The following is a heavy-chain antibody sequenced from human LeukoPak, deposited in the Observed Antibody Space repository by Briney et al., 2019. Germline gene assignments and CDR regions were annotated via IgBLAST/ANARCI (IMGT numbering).Heavy chain of an antibody. J-gene: IGHJ4*02. V-gene: IGHV4-34*01. D-gene: IGHD5-24*01. CDR3: ARIWDGYLIDY. CDR2: INHSGST. CDR1: GGSFSGYY. Sequence: PSETLSLTCAVYGGSFSGYYWSWIRQPPGKGLEWIGEINHSGSTNYNPSLKSRVTISVDTSKNQFSLKLSSVTVADTAVYYCARIWDGYLIDYWGQGTLVTVSS.